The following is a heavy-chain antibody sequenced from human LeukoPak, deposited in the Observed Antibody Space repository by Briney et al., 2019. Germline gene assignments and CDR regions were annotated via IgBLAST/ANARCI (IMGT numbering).Heavy chain of an antibody. Sequence: PGEFLKISCTGFGNSFTTSWIGWVRQMPEKALEWMGVIYPGDSDTRYGPSFQGQVTISADKSISTAYLQWSSLKASDTAMYYCARLYIGSFDDWGQGTPVTVSS. V-gene: IGHV5-51*01. CDR3: ARLYIGSFDD. CDR1: GNSFTTSW. D-gene: IGHD1-26*01. CDR2: IYPGDSDT. J-gene: IGHJ4*02.